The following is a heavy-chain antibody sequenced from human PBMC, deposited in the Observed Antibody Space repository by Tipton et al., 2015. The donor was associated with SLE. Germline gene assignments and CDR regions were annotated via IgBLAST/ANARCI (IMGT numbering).Heavy chain of an antibody. CDR3: AIAVAGRYYFDY. CDR1: GYSFTSNG. D-gene: IGHD6-19*01. V-gene: IGHV1-18*01. Sequence: QSGAEVKKPGASVKVSCEASGYSFTSNGINWVRQAPGQGLEWVGWISTSEGYTNYAQNLQGRVTVTTDTSTSTAYMELRSLRSDDTAVYYCAIAVAGRYYFDYWGQGTLVTVSS. J-gene: IGHJ4*02. CDR2: ISTSEGYT.